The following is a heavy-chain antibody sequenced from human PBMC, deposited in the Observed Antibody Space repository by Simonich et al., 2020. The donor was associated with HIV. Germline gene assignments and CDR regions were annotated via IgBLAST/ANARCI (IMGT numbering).Heavy chain of an antibody. D-gene: IGHD4-17*01. J-gene: IGHJ2*01. V-gene: IGHV3-20*04. Sequence: EVQLVESGGDLVQPGGSLRLSCAASGFTFDDYGMSWVRQAPVEGLEWVSGINWNGGSTGYADSVKGRFTISRDNAKNSLYLQMNSLRAEDTALYYCARLGYGDYGPLNWYFDLWGRGTLVTVSS. CDR2: INWNGGST. CDR1: GFTFDDYG. CDR3: ARLGYGDYGPLNWYFDL.